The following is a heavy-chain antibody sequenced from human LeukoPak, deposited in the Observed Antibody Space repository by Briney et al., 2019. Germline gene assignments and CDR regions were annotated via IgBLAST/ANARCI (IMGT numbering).Heavy chain of an antibody. V-gene: IGHV4-34*01. CDR3: ARGGRSYFQSNFDY. J-gene: IGHJ4*02. CDR1: GGSFSGYY. Sequence: SETLSLTCAVYGGSFSGYYWSWIRQPPGKGLEWIGEINHSGGTNYNPSLKSRVTISVDTSKNQFSLKLSSVTAADTAVYYCARGGRSYFQSNFDYWGQGTLVTVSS. D-gene: IGHD1-26*01. CDR2: INHSGGT.